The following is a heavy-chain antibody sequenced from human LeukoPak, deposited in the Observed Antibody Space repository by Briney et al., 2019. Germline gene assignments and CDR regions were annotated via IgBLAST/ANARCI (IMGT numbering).Heavy chain of an antibody. CDR3: ARGTYSGTYYAWYYFDY. CDR2: ITSRSSHI. V-gene: IGHV3-21*01. D-gene: IGHD1-26*01. Sequence: PGGSLRLSCAASGFAFGSYSISWVRQAPGKGLEWVSSITSRSSHINYADSAKGRFTISRDNAENSLYLQMNSLRAEDTAVYYCARGTYSGTYYAWYYFDYWGQGTLVTVSS. CDR1: GFAFGSYS. J-gene: IGHJ4*02.